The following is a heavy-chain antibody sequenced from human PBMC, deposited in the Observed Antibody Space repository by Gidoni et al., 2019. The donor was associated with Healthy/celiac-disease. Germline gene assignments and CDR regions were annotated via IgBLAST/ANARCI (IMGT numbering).Heavy chain of an antibody. Sequence: QVQLVESGGGVVQPVRSLRLPCAASGFTLSSYGIHWVRQGPGKGMERVAVIADDGSNKYYADSGKGRFTISRDKPKNTLYLQMNSLRVEDTAVYYCAKDLLGSGWSEYYFDYWGQGTLVTVSS. V-gene: IGHV3-30*18. CDR3: AKDLLGSGWSEYYFDY. D-gene: IGHD6-19*01. J-gene: IGHJ4*02. CDR1: GFTLSSYG. CDR2: IADDGSNK.